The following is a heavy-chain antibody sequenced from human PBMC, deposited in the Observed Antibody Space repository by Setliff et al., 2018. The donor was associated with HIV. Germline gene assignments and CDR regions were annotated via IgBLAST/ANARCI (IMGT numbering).Heavy chain of an antibody. CDR1: GFTFSSYW. CDR3: ARVHSYGYSLGYYYYYYMDV. Sequence: PGESPKISCAASGFTFSSYWMHWVRQAPGKGLVWVSRINSDGSSTSYADSVKGRFTISRDNAKNTLYLQMNSLRAEDTAVYYCARVHSYGYSLGYYYYYYMDVWGKGTTVTVSS. V-gene: IGHV3-74*01. D-gene: IGHD5-18*01. CDR2: INSDGSST. J-gene: IGHJ6*03.